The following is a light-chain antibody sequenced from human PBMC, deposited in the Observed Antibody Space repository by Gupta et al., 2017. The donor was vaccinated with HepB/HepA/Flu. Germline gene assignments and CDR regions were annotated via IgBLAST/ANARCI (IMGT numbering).Light chain of an antibody. CDR3: VGSDASMSGDV. Sequence: QPVLTHPRSGSGTPGQMVPISCSESSSNVGNDNAYWYQKLQGKEPKRLIDNDNERPSGVNDRFSCYTAGTNASRETRGLRSEEEADDYCVGSDASMSGDVFGAGTTVTVL. J-gene: IGLJ1*01. V-gene: IGLV1-47*02. CDR2: NDN. CDR1: SSNVGNDN.